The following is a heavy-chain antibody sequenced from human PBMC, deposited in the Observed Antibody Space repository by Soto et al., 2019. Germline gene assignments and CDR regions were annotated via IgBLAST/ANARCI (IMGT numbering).Heavy chain of an antibody. J-gene: IGHJ5*02. CDR2: IYYSGST. V-gene: IGHV4-59*01. D-gene: IGHD6-13*01. Sequence: LSLTCTVSGGSISSYYWSWIRQPPGKGLEWIGYIYYSGSTNYNPSLKSRVTISVDTSKNQFSLKLSSVTAADTAVYYCARGDGYSSSWYWFDPWGQGTLVTVSS. CDR1: GGSISSYY. CDR3: ARGDGYSSSWYWFDP.